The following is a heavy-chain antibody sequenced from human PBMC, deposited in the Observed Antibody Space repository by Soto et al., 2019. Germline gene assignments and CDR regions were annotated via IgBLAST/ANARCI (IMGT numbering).Heavy chain of an antibody. CDR1: GFSLSTSGVG. V-gene: IGHV2-5*02. CDR3: GQYDSGGRHNYDYGMDV. Sequence: QITLKESGPTLVKPTQTLTLTCTFSGFSLSTSGVGVGWIRQPPGKALEWLALIYWDDDKRYSPSLKSRLTIPNDTPKNQVVLTMPTMDHVDTDTYFCGQYDSGGRHNYDYGMDVWGQGTTVTVSS. J-gene: IGHJ6*02. CDR2: IYWDDDK. D-gene: IGHD3-10*01.